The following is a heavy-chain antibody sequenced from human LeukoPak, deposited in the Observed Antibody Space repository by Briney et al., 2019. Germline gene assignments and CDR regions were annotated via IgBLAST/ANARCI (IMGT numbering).Heavy chain of an antibody. CDR2: MYASGTT. V-gene: IGHV4-4*07. Sequence: SEPLSLTCTVSGGSISSDYWSWIRQSAGKGLEWIGRMYASGTTNYNPSLKSRATMSLDTSKNQLSLRLKSVTAADTAVYYCAREGGPYRPLDYSGQGTLVTVSS. CDR3: AREGGPYRPLDY. CDR1: GGSISSDY. J-gene: IGHJ4*02.